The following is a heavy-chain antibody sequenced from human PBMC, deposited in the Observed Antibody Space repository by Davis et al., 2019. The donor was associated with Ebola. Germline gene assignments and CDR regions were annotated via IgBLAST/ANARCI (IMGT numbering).Heavy chain of an antibody. Sequence: LRLSCTVSGASLSGGSYSWSWVRQPPGKALEWIGNIYKSEKTFYNPSLKSRVTLSIDKSKNQFSLRLSSLTAADTATYYCARSEFGAFDPWGPGTLVTVST. CDR2: IYKSEKT. D-gene: IGHD2/OR15-2a*01. J-gene: IGHJ5*02. CDR3: ARSEFGAFDP. V-gene: IGHV4-30-2*01. CDR1: GASLSGGSYS.